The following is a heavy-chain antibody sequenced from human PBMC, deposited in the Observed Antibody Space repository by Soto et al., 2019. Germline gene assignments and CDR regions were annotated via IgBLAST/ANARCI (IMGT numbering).Heavy chain of an antibody. CDR1: GGSMSSYY. J-gene: IGHJ4*02. V-gene: IGHV4-59*01. CDR3: ARVSSSWSNYFDH. D-gene: IGHD6-13*01. CDR2: IYYSGST. Sequence: SETLSLTCTVSGGSMSSYYWSWIRQPPGKGLEWIGYIYYSGSTSYNPSLKSRVTISVDTSKNQFSLKLNSLTAADTAVYYCARVSSSWSNYFDHWGQGTPVTVSS.